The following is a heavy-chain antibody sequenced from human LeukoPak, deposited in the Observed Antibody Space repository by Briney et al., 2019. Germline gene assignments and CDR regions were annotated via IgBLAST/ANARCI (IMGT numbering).Heavy chain of an antibody. J-gene: IGHJ4*02. CDR2: VYSSGST. Sequence: NASETLSLTCTVSGGSISSYYWSWIRQPPGKGLEWIGYVYSSGSTNYNPSVKSRVTISVDTSKNQFSLKLNSVTAADTAVYYCARDRSGYGHLDYWGQGTLVTVSS. V-gene: IGHV4-4*08. CDR1: GGSISSYY. CDR3: ARDRSGYGHLDY. D-gene: IGHD5-12*01.